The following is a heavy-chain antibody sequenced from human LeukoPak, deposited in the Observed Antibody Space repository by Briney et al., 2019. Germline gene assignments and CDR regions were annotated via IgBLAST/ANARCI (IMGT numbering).Heavy chain of an antibody. CDR1: GFTFSSYS. Sequence: PGGSLRLSCAASGFTFSSYSMNWVRQAPGKGLEWVSSISSSSSYIYYADSVKGRFTISRGNAKNSLYLQMNSLRAEDTAVYYCARGGYGGNAYYFDYWGQGTLVTVSS. CDR2: ISSSSSYI. CDR3: ARGGYGGNAYYFDY. V-gene: IGHV3-21*01. D-gene: IGHD4-23*01. J-gene: IGHJ4*02.